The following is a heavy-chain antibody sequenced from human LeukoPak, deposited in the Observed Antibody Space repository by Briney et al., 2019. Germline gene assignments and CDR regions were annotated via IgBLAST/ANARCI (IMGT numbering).Heavy chain of an antibody. D-gene: IGHD3-10*01. J-gene: IGHJ5*02. CDR2: IYHSGST. Sequence: SETLSLTCAVSGGSISSGGYSWSWLRQPPGKGLEWIAYIYHSGSTYYNPSLKSRVTISVDRSKNQFSLKLSSVTAADTAVYYCARLLWFGEFSYNWFDPWGQGTLVTVSS. CDR1: GGSISSGGYS. CDR3: ARLLWFGEFSYNWFDP. V-gene: IGHV4-30-2*01.